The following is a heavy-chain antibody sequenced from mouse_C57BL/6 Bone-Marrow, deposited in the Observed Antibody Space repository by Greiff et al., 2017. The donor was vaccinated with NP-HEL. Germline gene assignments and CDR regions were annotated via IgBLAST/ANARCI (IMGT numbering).Heavy chain of an antibody. D-gene: IGHD1-1*02. CDR1: GYTFTSYW. V-gene: IGHV1-64*01. CDR2: IHPNSGST. Sequence: VQLQQPGAELVKPGASVKLSCKASGYTFTSYWMHWVKQRPGPGLEWIGMIHPNSGSTNYNEKFKSKATLTVDKSSSTAYMQLSSLTSEDSAVYYCARGELFPFYFDYWGQGTTLTVSS. CDR3: ARGELFPFYFDY. J-gene: IGHJ2*01.